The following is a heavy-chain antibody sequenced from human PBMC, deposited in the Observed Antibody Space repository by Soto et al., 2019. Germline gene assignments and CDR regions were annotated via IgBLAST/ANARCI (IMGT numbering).Heavy chain of an antibody. CDR3: AKVFVFTIREGFDY. J-gene: IGHJ4*02. Sequence: PGGSLRLSCAASGFTFSSYAMSWVRQDPGKGLEWVSAITGSGDSTYYADSVKGRFTVSRDNSKNTLYLQMNSLRAEDTAVYYCAKVFVFTIREGFDYWGLGTLVTVSS. V-gene: IGHV3-23*01. CDR1: GFTFSSYA. D-gene: IGHD3-3*01. CDR2: ITGSGDST.